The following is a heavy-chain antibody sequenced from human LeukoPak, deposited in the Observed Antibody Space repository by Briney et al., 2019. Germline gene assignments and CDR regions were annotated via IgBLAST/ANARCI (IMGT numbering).Heavy chain of an antibody. D-gene: IGHD3-9*01. CDR3: ARQQYDILTGYSDY. J-gene: IGHJ4*02. Sequence: PGGSLRLSCAASGFTFSSYEMNWVRQAPGKGLEWVSYISSSGSTIYYADSVKGRFTISRDNAKNSLYLQMSSLRAEDAAVYYCARQQYDILTGYSDYWGQGTLVTVSS. CDR1: GFTFSSYE. V-gene: IGHV3-48*03. CDR2: ISSSGSTI.